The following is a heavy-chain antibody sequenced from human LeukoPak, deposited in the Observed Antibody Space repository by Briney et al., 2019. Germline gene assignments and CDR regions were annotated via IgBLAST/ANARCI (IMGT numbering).Heavy chain of an antibody. CDR1: GYTFSGYY. V-gene: IGHV1-2*02. J-gene: IGHJ4*02. D-gene: IGHD6-6*01. Sequence: ASVKVSCKASGYTFSGYYMHWVRQAHGQGLEWMGWINPNSGGTNYAQKFQGRVTMTRDTSISTAYMELSRLRSDDTAVYYCARGEYSSSSFDYWGQGTLVTVSS. CDR3: ARGEYSSSSFDY. CDR2: INPNSGGT.